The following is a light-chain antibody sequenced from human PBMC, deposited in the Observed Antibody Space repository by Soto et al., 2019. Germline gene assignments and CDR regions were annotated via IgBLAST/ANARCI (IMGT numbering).Light chain of an antibody. CDR2: GNS. CDR3: QSYDSSLSALGA. Sequence: QSVLTQPPSVSGAPGQRGTISCTGSSSNIGAGYDLHWYQQLPGTAPKLLIYGNSNRPSGVTDRFSGYKSGTSASLAITGLQAEDEADYYCQSYDSSLSALGAFGGGTKLTVL. CDR1: SSNIGAGYD. J-gene: IGLJ3*02. V-gene: IGLV1-40*01.